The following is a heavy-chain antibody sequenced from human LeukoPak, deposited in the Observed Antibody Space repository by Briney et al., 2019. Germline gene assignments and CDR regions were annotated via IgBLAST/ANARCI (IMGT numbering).Heavy chain of an antibody. CDR2: IYYSGST. CDR3: ARERNWGVDY. D-gene: IGHD7-27*01. V-gene: IGHV4-59*01. Sequence: SETLSLTCTVSGGSISIYYWSWIRQPPGKGLEWIGCIYYSGSTNYNPSLKSRVTISVDTSKNQFSLKLSSVTAADTAVYYCARERNWGVDYWGQGTLVTVSS. CDR1: GGSISIYY. J-gene: IGHJ4*02.